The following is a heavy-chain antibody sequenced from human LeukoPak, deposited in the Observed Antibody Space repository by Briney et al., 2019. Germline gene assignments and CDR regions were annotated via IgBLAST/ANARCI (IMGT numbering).Heavy chain of an antibody. CDR3: ARFPPMVRGVIINDY. CDR1: GYTFTYYY. D-gene: IGHD3-10*01. CDR2: ISPNSGGT. J-gene: IGHJ4*02. Sequence: ASVRVSCKASGYTFTYYYVHWVRQAPGQGLEWMGCISPNSGGTHYAQNFQGRVTMTRDTPISTAYMELSRLRSDDTAVYYCARFPPMVRGVIINDYWGQGTLVTVSS. V-gene: IGHV1-2*02.